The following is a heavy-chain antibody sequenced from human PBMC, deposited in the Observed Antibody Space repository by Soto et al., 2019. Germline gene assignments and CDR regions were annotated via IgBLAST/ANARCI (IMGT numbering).Heavy chain of an antibody. D-gene: IGHD2-2*01. CDR2: ISAYNGNT. CDR1: GYTFTSYC. CDR3: ARDEVPAANWLDP. J-gene: IGHJ5*02. V-gene: IGHV1-18*01. Sequence: ASVKVSCKASGYTFTSYCISWVREAPGQGLEWMGWISAYNGNTNYAQKFQGRVTMSTDTTTSTAYMELTSLRSDDTAVYYCARDEVPAANWLDPWGQGTLVTVSS.